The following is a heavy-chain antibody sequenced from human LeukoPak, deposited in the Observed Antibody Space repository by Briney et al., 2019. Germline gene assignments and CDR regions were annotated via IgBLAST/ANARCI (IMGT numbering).Heavy chain of an antibody. CDR3: ARRYCSSSSCLLDY. D-gene: IGHD2-2*01. CDR2: INTGGSTI. V-gene: IGHV3-48*03. Sequence: HAGGSLRLSCTASGFTFSSYEMNWVRQAPGKGLEWLSYINTGGSTIFYTDSLKGRFTISSDNAKKLLYLQMNSLSSEDTAIYYCARRYCSSSSCLLDYWGQGTLVTVSS. CDR1: GFTFSSYE. J-gene: IGHJ4*02.